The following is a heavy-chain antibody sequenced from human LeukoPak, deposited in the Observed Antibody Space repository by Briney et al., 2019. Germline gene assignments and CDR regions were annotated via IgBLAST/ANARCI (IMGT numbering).Heavy chain of an antibody. V-gene: IGHV4-59*01. D-gene: IGHD6-13*01. J-gene: IGHJ4*02. CDR1: GGSISSYY. CDR3: ARVAAAGDFDY. CDR2: IYYSGST. Sequence: PSETLSHTCTVSGGSISSYYWSWILQPPGYGLEWIGYIYYSGSTNYNPSLKSRVTISVATSKKQFSLKLSSVTAADTAVYYCARVAAAGDFDYCGQGTLVTVSS.